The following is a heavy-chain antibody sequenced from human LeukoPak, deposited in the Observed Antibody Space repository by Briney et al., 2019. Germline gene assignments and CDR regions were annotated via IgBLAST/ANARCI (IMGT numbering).Heavy chain of an antibody. CDR3: AKDQSIAAASSYYYMDV. D-gene: IGHD6-13*01. J-gene: IGHJ6*03. CDR1: GFTFSNYG. V-gene: IGHV3-30*02. CDR2: IRYDGSNK. Sequence: GGSLRLSCAASGFTFSNYGMHWVLQAPGKGLEWVAFIRYDGSNKYYADSVKGRFTISRDNSKNTLYMQMNSLRAEDTAVYYCAKDQSIAAASSYYYMDVWGKGTTVTVSS.